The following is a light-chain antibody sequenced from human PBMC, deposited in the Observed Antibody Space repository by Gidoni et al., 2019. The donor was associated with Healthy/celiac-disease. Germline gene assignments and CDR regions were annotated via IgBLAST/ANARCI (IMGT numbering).Light chain of an antibody. J-gene: IGKJ3*01. CDR1: RCISSA. CDR2: DAS. Sequence: AIQLTQSPSSLSASVGDRVTITCRASRCISSALSWYQQKPGKAPKPLIYDASSLESGVPSRFSGSGSGTDVTLTISSLQPEDFATYYCQQFNNYRFTFGPGTKVDIK. CDR3: QQFNNYRFT. V-gene: IGKV1D-13*01.